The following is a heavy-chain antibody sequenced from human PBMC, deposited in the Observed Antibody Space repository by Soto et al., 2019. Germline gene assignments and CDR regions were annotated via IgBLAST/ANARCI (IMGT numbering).Heavy chain of an antibody. V-gene: IGHV3-23*01. CDR2: ISGSGGST. D-gene: IGHD6-19*01. CDR3: AKDFRVYSRGWYYFDY. CDR1: GFTFSSYA. J-gene: IGHJ4*02. Sequence: EVQLLESGGGLVQPGGSLRLSCAASGFTFSSYAMSWVRQAPGKGLEWVSAISGSGGSTYYADSVKGRFTISRDNSKNPLDLQMNSLRAEDTAVYYCAKDFRVYSRGWYYFDYWGQGTLVNVSS.